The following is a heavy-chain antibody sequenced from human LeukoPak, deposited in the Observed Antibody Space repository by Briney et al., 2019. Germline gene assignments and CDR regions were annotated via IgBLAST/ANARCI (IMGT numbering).Heavy chain of an antibody. CDR2: IYSGGST. CDR1: GFTVSSNY. Sequence: GGSLRLSCAASGFTVSSNYMSWVHQAPGKGLEWVSVIYSGGSTYYADSVKGRFTISRDNSKNTLYLQMNSLRAEDTAVYYCARGAAAVVFDYWGQGTLVTVSS. CDR3: ARGAAAVVFDY. J-gene: IGHJ4*02. V-gene: IGHV3-53*01. D-gene: IGHD6-13*01.